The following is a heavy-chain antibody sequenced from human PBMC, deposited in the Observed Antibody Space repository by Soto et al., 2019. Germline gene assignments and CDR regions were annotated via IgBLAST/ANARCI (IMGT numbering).Heavy chain of an antibody. V-gene: IGHV3-23*01. CDR2: ISGSGGST. CDR1: GFTFSSYA. Sequence: PAGSLTLSFAASGFTFSSYAMSWVRQSPGKGLEWVSAISGSGGSTYYADSVKGRFTISRDNSKNTLYLQMNSLRAEDTAVYYCAKETDTEIWGSYREFDYWGQGTLVTSPQ. D-gene: IGHD3-16*02. J-gene: IGHJ4*02. CDR3: AKETDTEIWGSYREFDY.